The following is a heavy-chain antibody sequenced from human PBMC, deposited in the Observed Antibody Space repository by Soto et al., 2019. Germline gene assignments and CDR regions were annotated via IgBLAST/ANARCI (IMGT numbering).Heavy chain of an antibody. D-gene: IGHD6-19*01. CDR3: VRSYSSNSNWFDP. CDR2: VRYDADNA. Sequence: PGGSLRLSCEASGFTFSGSAMHWVRQAPDKGLEWVAVVRYDADNAYYADSVKGRFTISRDNSKNTLYLQMSSLRAEDTALYYCVRSYSSNSNWFDPWGQGTLVTVSS. J-gene: IGHJ5*02. V-gene: IGHV3-33*08. CDR1: GFTFSGSA.